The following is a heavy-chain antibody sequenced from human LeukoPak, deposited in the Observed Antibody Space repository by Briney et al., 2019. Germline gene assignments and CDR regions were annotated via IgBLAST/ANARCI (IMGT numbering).Heavy chain of an antibody. V-gene: IGHV3-20*04. CDR1: GFIFRSHG. D-gene: IGHD6-19*01. J-gene: IGHJ4*02. CDR2: INWNGGST. CDR3: ARDLAVAGVNDY. Sequence: RPGGTLRLSCAASGFIFRSHGMNWVRQAPGKGLEWVSGINWNGGSTGYADSVKGRFTISRDNAKNSLYLQMNSLRAENTALYYCARDLAVAGVNDYWGQGTLVTVSS.